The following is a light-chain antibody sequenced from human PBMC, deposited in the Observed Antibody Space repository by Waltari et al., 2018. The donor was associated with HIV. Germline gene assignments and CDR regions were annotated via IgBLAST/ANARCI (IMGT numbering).Light chain of an antibody. J-gene: IGKJ2*01. CDR1: QRFSRSY. CDR2: DAS. Sequence: EIVLTQSPGTLSLSPGERDTLSCRASQRFSRSYLAWYQQKPGQAPRLLIYDASSRATGIPDRFGGSGSGTDFILTISRLEPEDFAVYYCQQYGSLYTFGQGTKLEIK. CDR3: QQYGSLYT. V-gene: IGKV3-20*01.